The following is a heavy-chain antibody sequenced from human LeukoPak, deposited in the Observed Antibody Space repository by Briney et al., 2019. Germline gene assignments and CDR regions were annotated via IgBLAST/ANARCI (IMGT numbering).Heavy chain of an antibody. CDR1: GYTFTSYG. CDR3: ARRDCSGGSCYWVY. V-gene: IGHV1-18*01. J-gene: IGHJ4*02. D-gene: IGHD2-15*01. Sequence: ASVKVSCKASGYTFTSYGISWVRQAPGRGLEWMGWISAYNGNTNYAQKLQGRVTMTTDTSTSTAYMELRSLRSDDTAVYYCARRDCSGGSCYWVYWGQGTLVTVSS. CDR2: ISAYNGNT.